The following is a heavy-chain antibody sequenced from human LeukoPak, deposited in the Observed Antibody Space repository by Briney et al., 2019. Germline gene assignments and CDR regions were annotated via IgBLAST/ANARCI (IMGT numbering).Heavy chain of an antibody. Sequence: GGSLRLSCAASGITFNSYAMSWVRQAPGKGLEWVSTISFSGGGTYYADSVKGRFSISRDNSNNTLYLQTSSLRAEDTAVYYCAKAGGHSPYYALDVWGQGTTVTVSS. CDR1: GITFNSYA. V-gene: IGHV3-23*01. D-gene: IGHD1-26*01. CDR2: ISFSGGGT. J-gene: IGHJ6*02. CDR3: AKAGGHSPYYALDV.